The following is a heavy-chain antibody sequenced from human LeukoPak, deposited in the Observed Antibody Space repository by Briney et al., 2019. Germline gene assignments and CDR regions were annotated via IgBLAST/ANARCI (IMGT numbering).Heavy chain of an antibody. Sequence: PGGSLRLSCAASGFTFSSYAMHWVRQAPGKGLEYVSAISSNGGSTYYANSVKGRFTISRDNSKNTLYLQMGSLRAEDMAVYYCARWDSGSYGYWGQGTLVTVSS. J-gene: IGHJ4*02. CDR1: GFTFSSYA. CDR3: ARWDSGSYGY. D-gene: IGHD1-26*01. V-gene: IGHV3-64*01. CDR2: ISSNGGST.